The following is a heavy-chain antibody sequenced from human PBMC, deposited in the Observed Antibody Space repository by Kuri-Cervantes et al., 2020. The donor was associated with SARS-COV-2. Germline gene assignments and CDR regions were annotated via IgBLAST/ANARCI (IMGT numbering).Heavy chain of an antibody. J-gene: IGHJ3*02. CDR3: ARCPSSSWYSDAFDI. CDR2: ISSSSSTI. D-gene: IGHD6-13*01. V-gene: IGHV3-48*01. Sequence: GESLKISCAASGFIFSSHSMNWVRQAPGKGLEWVSYISSSSSTIYYADSVKGRFTISRDNAKNSLYLQMNSLRAEDTAVYYCARCPSSSWYSDAFDIWGQGTMVTVSS. CDR1: GFIFSSHS.